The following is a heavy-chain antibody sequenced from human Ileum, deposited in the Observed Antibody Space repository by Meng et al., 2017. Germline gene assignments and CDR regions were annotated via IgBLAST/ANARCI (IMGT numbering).Heavy chain of an antibody. J-gene: IGHJ4*02. D-gene: IGHD4-17*01. CDR2: IAYDGSNK. Sequence: QVDVVEWWGRGRQPWRSALLACAASCVTLSSFAMLGVRQAPGKELEWVAVIAYDGSNKYYAESVKGRFTISRDNSKNTLYLQMNSLRAEDTAVYYCARGGYGDYGDFDYWGQGTLVTVSS. CDR1: CVTLSSFA. V-gene: IGHV3-30*01. CDR3: ARGGYGDYGDFDY.